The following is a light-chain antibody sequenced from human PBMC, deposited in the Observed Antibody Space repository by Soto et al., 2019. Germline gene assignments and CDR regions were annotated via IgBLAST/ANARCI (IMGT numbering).Light chain of an antibody. J-gene: IGKJ1*01. CDR3: QQTYSSPLV. Sequence: DIQMTQSPSSLSASVGDRVTITCRASQSVRNYLNWYQQKPGKAPKDLIYDTFNLQSGVPSRFSGSRSGTDFTLTISCLQPEDFASYYCQQTYSSPLVFAQGTRWIS. CDR1: QSVRNY. V-gene: IGKV1-39*01. CDR2: DTF.